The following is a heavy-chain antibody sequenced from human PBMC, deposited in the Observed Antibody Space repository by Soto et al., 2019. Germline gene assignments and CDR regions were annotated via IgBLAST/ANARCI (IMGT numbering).Heavy chain of an antibody. Sequence: QVQLVQSGAEVKRPAASVKVSCKASGYTFTSYGIVWVRQAPGQGLEWMGWISPYSGETRYAEKFQDRVTLTTDTSTKTAYMDLRNLKSDDTAVYWCARGLVAGSDFWGQGTLVTVSS. CDR1: GYTFTSYG. V-gene: IGHV1-18*04. J-gene: IGHJ4*02. CDR3: ARGLVAGSDF. CDR2: ISPYSGET. D-gene: IGHD6-19*01.